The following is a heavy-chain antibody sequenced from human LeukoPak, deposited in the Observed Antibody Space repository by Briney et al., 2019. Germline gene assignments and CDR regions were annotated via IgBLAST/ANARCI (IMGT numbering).Heavy chain of an antibody. CDR1: GFTFSSYA. CDR3: ARRGIYSSGWYFDY. CDR2: ISGSGGST. D-gene: IGHD6-19*01. Sequence: GGSLRLSCAASGFTFSSYAMSWVRQAPGKGLEWVSAISGSGGSTYYADSVKGRFTISRDNAKNSLYLQMNSLRAEDTAVYYCARRGIYSSGWYFDYWGQGTLVTVSS. J-gene: IGHJ4*02. V-gene: IGHV3-23*01.